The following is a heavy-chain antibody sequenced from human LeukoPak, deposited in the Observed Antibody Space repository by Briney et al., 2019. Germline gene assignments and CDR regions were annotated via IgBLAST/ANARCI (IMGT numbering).Heavy chain of an antibody. CDR2: IRYDGSNK. CDR1: GFTFSSYG. J-gene: IGHJ6*02. CDR3: AKEQAVTTADGMDV. D-gene: IGHD4-17*01. Sequence: GGSLRLSRAASGFTFSSYGMHWVRQAPGKGLEWVAFIRYDGSNKYYADSVKGRFTISRDNSKNTLYLQMNSLRAEDTAVYYCAKEQAVTTADGMDVWGQGTTVTVSS. V-gene: IGHV3-30*02.